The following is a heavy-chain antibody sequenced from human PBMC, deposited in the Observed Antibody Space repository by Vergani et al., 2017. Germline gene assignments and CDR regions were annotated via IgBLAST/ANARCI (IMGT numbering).Heavy chain of an antibody. V-gene: IGHV1-69*13. D-gene: IGHD3-10*01. CDR1: NYTFRSFG. CDR3: ARDPTPYYYGSGSYSATWFDP. CDR2: IIPIFGTA. Sequence: QLVQSGAVVRKPGASLKVSCKSFNYTFRSFGITWVRQAPGQGLEWMGGIIPIFGTANYAQKFQGRVTITADESTSTAYMELSSLRSEDTAVYYCARDPTPYYYGSGSYSATWFDPWGQGTLVTVSS. J-gene: IGHJ5*02.